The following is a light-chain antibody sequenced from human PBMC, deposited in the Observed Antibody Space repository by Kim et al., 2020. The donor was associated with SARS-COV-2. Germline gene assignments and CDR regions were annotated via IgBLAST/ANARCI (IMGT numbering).Light chain of an antibody. J-gene: IGKJ4*01. CDR1: QSVLYSSNNKNY. CDR3: QQYYSPPLT. CDR2: WAS. V-gene: IGKV4-1*01. Sequence: ATINCKSSQSVLYSSNNKNYLAWYQQKPGQPPKRLIYWASTRESGVPDRFSGSGSGTDFTLTISSLQAEDVAVYYCQQYYSPPLTFGGGTKVDIK.